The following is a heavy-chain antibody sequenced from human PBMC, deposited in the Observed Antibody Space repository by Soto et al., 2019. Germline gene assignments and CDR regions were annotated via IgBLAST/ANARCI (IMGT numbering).Heavy chain of an antibody. Sequence: QVQLQESGPGLVKPSQTLSLTCTVSGGSISSGGYYWSWIRQHPGKGLEWIGYIYYSGSTYYNPALKSRVTISVDPSKNQFSLKLSSVTAADTAVYYCARGPDSSHWYFDLWGRGTLVTVSS. CDR3: ARGPDSSHWYFDL. CDR2: IYYSGST. CDR1: GGSISSGGYY. J-gene: IGHJ2*01. V-gene: IGHV4-31*03. D-gene: IGHD3-3*01.